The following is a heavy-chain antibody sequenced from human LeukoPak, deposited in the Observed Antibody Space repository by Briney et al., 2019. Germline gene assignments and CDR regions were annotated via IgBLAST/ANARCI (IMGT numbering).Heavy chain of an antibody. CDR1: GGSFSGYY. D-gene: IGHD6-19*01. J-gene: IGHJ6*03. CDR2: INHSGST. V-gene: IGHV4-34*01. CDR3: ARGANIAVAGTPYYYYYYMDV. Sequence: SETLTLTCAVYGGSFSGYYWSWIRQPPGKGLEWIGEINHSGSTNYNQSLKSRVTISVDTSKNQFSLKLSSVTAADTAVYYCARGANIAVAGTPYYYYYYMDVWGKGTTVTVSS.